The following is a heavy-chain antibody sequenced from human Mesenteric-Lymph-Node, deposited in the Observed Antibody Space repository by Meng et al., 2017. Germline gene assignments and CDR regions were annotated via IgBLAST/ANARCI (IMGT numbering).Heavy chain of an antibody. Sequence: GESLKISCAASGLTFSSYAMSWVRQAPGKGLEWVSAISGSGGSTYYADSVKGRFTISKDNAKNTLYLQMNSLGAGDTAMYYCARDFYRAYDYWGQGTLVTVSS. CDR2: ISGSGGST. D-gene: IGHD3-16*02. CDR1: GLTFSSYA. CDR3: ARDFYRAYDY. J-gene: IGHJ4*02. V-gene: IGHV3-23*01.